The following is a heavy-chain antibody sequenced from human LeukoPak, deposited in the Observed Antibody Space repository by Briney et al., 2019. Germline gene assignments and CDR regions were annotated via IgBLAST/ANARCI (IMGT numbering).Heavy chain of an antibody. Sequence: GASVKVSCKASGYTFTYYYLHWVRLAPGQGLEWMGWINPNSGGTNYAQKFQGRVTMTWDTSISTAYMELSRLRSDDTAVYYCARGQAQWEHLPTFRYWGQGTLVTVSS. CDR1: GYTFTYYY. D-gene: IGHD1-26*01. J-gene: IGHJ4*02. V-gene: IGHV1-2*02. CDR2: INPNSGGT. CDR3: ARGQAQWEHLPTFRY.